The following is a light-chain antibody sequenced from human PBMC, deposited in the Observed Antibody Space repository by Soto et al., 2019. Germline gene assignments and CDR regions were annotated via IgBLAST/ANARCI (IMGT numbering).Light chain of an antibody. V-gene: IGLV2-14*01. Sequence: QSVLTQPASVSGSPGQSITLLCTGTSSDVGGYNSVSWYQQHPGKAPKLMIHDVSNRPSGVSNRFSGSKSGNTASLTISGLQAEDEADYYCSSYTSSSSYVFGTRTKVTVL. J-gene: IGLJ1*01. CDR2: DVS. CDR1: SSDVGGYNS. CDR3: SSYTSSSSYV.